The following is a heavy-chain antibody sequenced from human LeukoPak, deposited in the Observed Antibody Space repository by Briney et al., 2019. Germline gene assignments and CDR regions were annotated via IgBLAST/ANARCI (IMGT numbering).Heavy chain of an antibody. Sequence: GASVKVSCKASGGTFSSYAISWVRQAPGQGLEWMGGIIPIFGTANYAQKFQGRVTITADESTSTAYMELSSLRAEDTAVYYCARDSANYYGSGSYIDYWGQGTLVTVSS. CDR1: GGTFSSYA. CDR2: IIPIFGTA. CDR3: ARDSANYYGSGSYIDY. V-gene: IGHV1-69*13. J-gene: IGHJ4*02. D-gene: IGHD3-10*01.